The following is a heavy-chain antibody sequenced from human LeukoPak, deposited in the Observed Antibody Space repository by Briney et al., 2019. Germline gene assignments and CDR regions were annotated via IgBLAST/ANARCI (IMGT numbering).Heavy chain of an antibody. J-gene: IGHJ4*02. CDR3: ARDRAWNYFDY. CDR1: GVSFSDYY. CDR2: ISNDGSRK. V-gene: IGHV3-30*03. Sequence: PGGSLRLSCAASGVSFSDYYMTWIRQAPGKGLGWVAIISNDGSRKYYAHSVEGRFTISRDNSKNTLYLQMDSLRAEDTAVYYCARDRAWNYFDYWGQGTLVTVSS. D-gene: IGHD3-3*01.